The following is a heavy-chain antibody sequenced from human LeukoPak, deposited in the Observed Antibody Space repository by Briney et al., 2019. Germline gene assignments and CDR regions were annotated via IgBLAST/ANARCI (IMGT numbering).Heavy chain of an antibody. CDR2: FNHGGST. V-gene: IGHV4-34*01. CDR1: GESLTDFS. J-gene: IGHJ4*02. CDR3: ARPDHLYYDSSGYYSPLGY. D-gene: IGHD3-22*01. Sequence: PPETLSLTCVVSGESLTDFSWSWLRQPPGKGLEWIGDFNHGGSTKFNPSLKSRVTMSGDISKNQFSLKLSSVTAADTAMYYCARPDHLYYDSSGYYSPLGYWGQGTLVTVSS.